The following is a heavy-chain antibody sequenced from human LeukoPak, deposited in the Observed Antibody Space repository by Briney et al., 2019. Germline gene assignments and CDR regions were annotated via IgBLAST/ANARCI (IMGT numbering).Heavy chain of an antibody. CDR1: GGSINSGDYY. CDR3: ARQMGSAYYYYMDV. CDR2: THYSGST. Sequence: SETLSPACTVSGGSINSGDYYWSWIRQPPGEGLEWIGFTHYSGSTYYNPSLKSPVVISLDTSKNQLSLKLNFVTAADTAVYYCARQMGSAYYYYMDVWGKGTTVTVSS. D-gene: IGHD1-26*01. V-gene: IGHV4-30-4*08. J-gene: IGHJ6*03.